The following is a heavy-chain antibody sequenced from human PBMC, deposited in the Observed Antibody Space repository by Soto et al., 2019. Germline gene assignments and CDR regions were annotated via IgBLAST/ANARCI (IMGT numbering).Heavy chain of an antibody. J-gene: IGHJ6*02. D-gene: IGHD6-6*01. CDR3: AVGEVSRYYYYGMDV. CDR1: GLTFSSYS. CDR2: ISSSSSTI. V-gene: IGHV3-48*01. Sequence: EVQLVESGGGLVQRGGSLRLSCAASGLTFSSYSMNWVRQAPGKGLEWVSYISSSSSTIYYADSVKGRFTISRDNAKKSLFLEMNGLRAEETAVYYCAVGEVSRYYYYGMDVWGQGTTVTVSS.